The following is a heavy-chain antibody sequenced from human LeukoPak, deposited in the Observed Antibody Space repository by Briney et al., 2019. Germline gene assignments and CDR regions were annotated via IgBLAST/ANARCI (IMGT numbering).Heavy chain of an antibody. J-gene: IGHJ4*02. CDR2: INTDGSST. Sequence: GGSLRLSCAASGFSFSSYWMHWVRQAPGRGLVWVSRINTDGSSTSYADSVKGRFTISRDNAKNTLYLQMNSLRAEDTAVYYCTKGGRGNLFDYWGQGTLVTVSS. CDR1: GFSFSSYW. V-gene: IGHV3-74*01. D-gene: IGHD3-10*01. CDR3: TKGGRGNLFDY.